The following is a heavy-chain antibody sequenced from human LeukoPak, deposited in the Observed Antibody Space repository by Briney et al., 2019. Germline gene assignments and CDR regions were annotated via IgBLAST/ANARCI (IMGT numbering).Heavy chain of an antibody. CDR2: VKSDGSGT. V-gene: IGHV3-74*01. CDR1: GLVNNYW. J-gene: IGHJ6*02. D-gene: IGHD6-13*01. Sequence: GGSLRLSCAASGLVNNYWMHWVRQVPGKGLVWISGVKSDGSGTIYADSVKGRFTISRDNAKNTLFLQMNSLRVEDTAVYYCARDPHPYSSSFGYYYYYGMDVWGQGTTVTVSS. CDR3: ARDPHPYSSSFGYYYYYGMDV.